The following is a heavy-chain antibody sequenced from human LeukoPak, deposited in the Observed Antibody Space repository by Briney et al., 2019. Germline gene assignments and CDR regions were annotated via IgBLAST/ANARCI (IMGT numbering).Heavy chain of an antibody. V-gene: IGHV4-34*01. CDR1: NGSFSDYF. CDR2: VYRSGST. J-gene: IGHJ5*02. D-gene: IGHD3-3*01. CDR3: AREKFLGRLTRVLDT. Sequence: PSETLSLTCVVNNGSFSDYFWSWIRQPPGKGLEWIGEVYRSGSTNYNPSLKSRVSISADMSKKQFSLNLNSVTAADTAVYYCAREKFLGRLTRVLDTWGQGTLVTVSS.